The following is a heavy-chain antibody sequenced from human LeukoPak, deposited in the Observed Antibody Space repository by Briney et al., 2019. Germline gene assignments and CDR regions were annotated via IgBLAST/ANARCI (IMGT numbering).Heavy chain of an antibody. CDR2: IWYDGSNK. CDR3: ARDFIERYSGSYYGRFDY. D-gene: IGHD1-26*01. J-gene: IGHJ4*02. V-gene: IGHV3-33*01. Sequence: PGRSLRLSCAASGFSFSSYGMHWVRQAPGKGLEWVAVIWYDGSNKYYADSVKGRFTISRDNSKNTLYLQMNSLRAEDTAVYYCARDFIERYSGSYYGRFDYWGQGTLVTVSS. CDR1: GFSFSSYG.